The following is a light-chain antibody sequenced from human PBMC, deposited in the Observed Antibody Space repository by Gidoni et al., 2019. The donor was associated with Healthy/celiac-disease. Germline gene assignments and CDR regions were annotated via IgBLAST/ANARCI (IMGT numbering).Light chain of an antibody. CDR2: AAS. Sequence: VIWMTQTPSLLSASTGDRVTISCRRSQGISSYLDWYQQKPGKAHALLIYAASTLQSGVPSRFSGSGSGPYFPLTISCLQSEDFATSYCHQYYSFPPWTFGPXTKVEIK. CDR3: HQYYSFPPWT. CDR1: QGISSY. J-gene: IGKJ1*01. V-gene: IGKV1D-8*03.